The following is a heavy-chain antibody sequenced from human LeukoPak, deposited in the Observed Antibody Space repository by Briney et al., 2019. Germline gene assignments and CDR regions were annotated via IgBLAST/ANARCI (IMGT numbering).Heavy chain of an antibody. CDR1: VFYVSSDY. CDR2: ISYDGSNK. CDR3: ARSPSPRRSSVLYFHF. V-gene: IGHV3-30-3*01. Sequence: PRGSLRLSCAASVFYVSSDYMNWGRQAPGKGLEWVAFISYDGSNKYYAHSVKGRFNIYRDNSKNTLYLQMNSLRPEDTAVYYCARSPSPRRSSVLYFHFWAQGTLVTVSS. D-gene: IGHD6-25*01. J-gene: IGHJ4*02.